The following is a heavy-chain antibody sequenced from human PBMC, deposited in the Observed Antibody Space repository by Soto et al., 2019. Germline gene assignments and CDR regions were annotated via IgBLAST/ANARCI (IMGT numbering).Heavy chain of an antibody. Sequence: PSESLSLTCTVSGVSTTSDYWSWVRQPPGKGLEWLGYIFHSLGAKYNPSLGSRGTISLDTSKNQLSLSLRSVTAADTAIYFCGRYLNGSVDYWGQGTLVTVSS. J-gene: IGHJ4*02. D-gene: IGHD3-10*01. CDR3: GRYLNGSVDY. CDR2: IFHSLGA. CDR1: GVSTTSDY. V-gene: IGHV4-59*01.